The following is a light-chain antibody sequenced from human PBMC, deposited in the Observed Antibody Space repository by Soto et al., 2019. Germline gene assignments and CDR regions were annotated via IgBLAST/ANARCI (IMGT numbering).Light chain of an antibody. Sequence: QSVLTQPRSVSGSPGQSVAISCTGTNSDIGDYKFVSWYQQHPGKAPKVMIYDVSKRPSGVPDRFSGSKSGNTASLTTSGLQAEDQADYYCCSYPGTHTWVFGGGTKVTVL. CDR3: CSYPGTHTWV. J-gene: IGLJ3*02. CDR1: NSDIGDYKF. V-gene: IGLV2-11*01. CDR2: DVS.